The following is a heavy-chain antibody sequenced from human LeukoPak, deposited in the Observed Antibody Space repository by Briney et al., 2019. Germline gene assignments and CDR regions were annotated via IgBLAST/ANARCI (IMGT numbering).Heavy chain of an antibody. CDR1: GFTFGRYG. Sequence: GGSLRLSCAASGFTFGRYGMSWVRQAPGKGLEWVSVISGSDGSGGTTYYADSVTGRFTISRDNAKNTLYLQMNSLRAEDTAVYYCATTYVTGRYDYFDYWGQGTLVTVSS. V-gene: IGHV3-23*01. J-gene: IGHJ4*02. D-gene: IGHD6-19*01. CDR2: ISGSDGSGGTT. CDR3: ATTYVTGRYDYFDY.